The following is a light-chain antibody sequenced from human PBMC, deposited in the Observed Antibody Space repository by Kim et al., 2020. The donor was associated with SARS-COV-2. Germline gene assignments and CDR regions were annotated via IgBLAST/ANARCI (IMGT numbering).Light chain of an antibody. CDR1: QSDTTTY. J-gene: IGKJ1*01. CDR2: VAC. V-gene: IGKV3-20*01. CDR3: QYTCR. Sequence: TRSLSPGERDALTCRASQSDTTTYVAWYQPKPGQAPRHLADVACNRAPGVPRRFTGGGSGTDFTRTISRLEPEECAVYYCQYTCRFGQGTKVDIK.